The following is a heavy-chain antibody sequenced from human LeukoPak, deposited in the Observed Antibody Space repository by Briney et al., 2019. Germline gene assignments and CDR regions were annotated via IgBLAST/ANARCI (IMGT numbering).Heavy chain of an antibody. V-gene: IGHV3-7*04. CDR1: GFTFNYYW. D-gene: IGHD1-26*01. J-gene: IGHJ3*02. CDR2: IKQDGSEK. CDR3: GRGGGYSGSFYDAFDI. Sequence: GGSLRLSCAASGFTFNYYWMSWVRQAPGKGLEWVANIKQDGSEKFYVDSVKGRFTISRDNAKNSLDLQMNSLRAEDTAGYYCGRGGGYSGSFYDAFDIWGQGTMVTVSS.